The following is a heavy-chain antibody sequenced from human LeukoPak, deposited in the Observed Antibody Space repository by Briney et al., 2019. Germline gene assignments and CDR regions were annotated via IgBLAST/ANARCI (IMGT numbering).Heavy chain of an antibody. CDR1: GLTFSSYI. J-gene: IGHJ6*03. CDR2: ISSSSSTM. D-gene: IGHD4-17*01. Sequence: GGPLRLSCAASGLTFSSYIMNWVRQAPGKGREGVSYISSSSSTMHYADSVKGRFTISRDNAKNTLYLQMNSLRDEDTAVYYCARVPDYGDPYYYYYMDVWGKGTPVTVSS. V-gene: IGHV3-48*02. CDR3: ARVPDYGDPYYYYYMDV.